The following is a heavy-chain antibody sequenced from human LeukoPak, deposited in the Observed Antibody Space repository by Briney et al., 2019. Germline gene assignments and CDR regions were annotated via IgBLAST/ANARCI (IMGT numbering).Heavy chain of an antibody. V-gene: IGHV4-38-2*01. D-gene: IGHD5-18*01. J-gene: IGHJ4*02. CDR2: IYHSGST. CDR1: GYSISSGYY. Sequence: PSETLSLTCAVSGYSISSGYYWGWIRQPPGKGLEWIGSIYHSGSTYYNPSLKSRVTISVDTSKNQFFLKLSSVTAADTAVYYCARLAPAGYSYGRGVFDHWGQGTLVTVSS. CDR3: ARLAPAGYSYGRGVFDH.